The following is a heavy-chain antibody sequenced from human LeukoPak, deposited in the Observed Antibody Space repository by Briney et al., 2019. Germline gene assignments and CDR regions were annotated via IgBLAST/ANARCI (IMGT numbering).Heavy chain of an antibody. V-gene: IGHV3-23*01. D-gene: IGHD4-17*01. CDR3: ANTPTVTTPPEY. CDR2: ISTSGGGT. J-gene: IGHJ4*02. CDR1: GFTFSSYA. Sequence: GGALRLSCAASGFTFSSYAMSWVPQAPGKGLEWVSTISTSGGGTYYADSVKGRFTISRDNSKNTLYLQMNSLRAEDTAVYYCANTPTVTTPPEYWGQGTLVTVSS.